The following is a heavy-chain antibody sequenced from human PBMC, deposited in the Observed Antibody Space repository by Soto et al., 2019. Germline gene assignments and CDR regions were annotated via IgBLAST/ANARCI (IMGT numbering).Heavy chain of an antibody. V-gene: IGHV4-34*01. CDR2: INHSGST. CDR1: GGSFSGYY. J-gene: IGHJ4*02. Sequence: SETLSLTCAVYGGSFSGYYWSWIRQPPGKGLEWIGEINHSGSTNYNPSLKSRVTISVDTSKNQFSLKLSYVTAADTXVYXXXRGRYSYGXXDYWGQXTXXTVS. D-gene: IGHD5-18*01. CDR3: XRGRYSYGXXDY.